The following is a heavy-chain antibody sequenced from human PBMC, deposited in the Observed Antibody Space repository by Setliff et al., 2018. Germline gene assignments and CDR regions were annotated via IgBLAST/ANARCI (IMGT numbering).Heavy chain of an antibody. CDR2: ITGSGGDR. J-gene: IGHJ4*02. CDR1: GFTFKTYA. CDR3: VSSTIIIYYFDF. V-gene: IGHV3-23*01. Sequence: GGSLRLSCAASGFTFKTYAMSWVRQAPGKGLEWVSSITGSGGDRDYADSVKGRFTISRDNSKNTLYLQMNSLRAEDTAVYYCVSSTIIIYYFDFWGQGTPVTVSS. D-gene: IGHD3-10*01.